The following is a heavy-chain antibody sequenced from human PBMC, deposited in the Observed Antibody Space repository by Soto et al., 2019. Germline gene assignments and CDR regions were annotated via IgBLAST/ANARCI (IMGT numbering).Heavy chain of an antibody. V-gene: IGHV3-21*01. CDR2: ISGSSSYI. Sequence: VQVVESGGGLVKPGGSLRLSCAASGFTFSRYTMNWVRRAPGKGLEWVSSISGSSSYIYYADAVQGRFTTSRDNAKDSLFLQMNSLRAEDTAVYYCVTHPVGDCSGGGECSPPRGYWGQGTLVTVSS. CDR3: VTHPVGDCSGGGECSPPRGY. J-gene: IGHJ4*02. D-gene: IGHD2-15*01. CDR1: GFTFSRYT.